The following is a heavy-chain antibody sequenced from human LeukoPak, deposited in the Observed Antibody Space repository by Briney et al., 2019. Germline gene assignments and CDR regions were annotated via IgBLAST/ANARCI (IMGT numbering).Heavy chain of an antibody. CDR2: IIPIFGTA. CDR3: ARSADSSSGYYYHGMDV. J-gene: IGHJ6*04. D-gene: IGHD6-13*01. V-gene: IGHV1-69*13. CDR1: GGTFSGYA. Sequence: SVKVSCKASGGTFSGYAITWVRQAPGQGLEWMGGIIPIFGTANYAQKFQGRVTITADESTSTAYMELSSLRSEDTAVYYCARSADSSSGYYYHGMDVWGKGTTVTVSS.